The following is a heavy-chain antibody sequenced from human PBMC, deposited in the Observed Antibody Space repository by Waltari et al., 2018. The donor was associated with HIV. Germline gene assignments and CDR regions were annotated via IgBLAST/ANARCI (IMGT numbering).Heavy chain of an antibody. V-gene: IGHV1-24*01. D-gene: IGHD6-13*01. CDR1: GHTLSELS. CDR3: ATVVERQLVPYF. Sequence: QVQLVQSGAEVRKPGASVKVSCKVSGHTLSELSMHWVRQAPAKGLEWMGGFDPEEGEAIYAQNFQGRVTMTEDTSADTAYMELSSLRSEDTAMYYCATVVERQLVPYFWGQGTLVTVSS. J-gene: IGHJ4*02. CDR2: FDPEEGEA.